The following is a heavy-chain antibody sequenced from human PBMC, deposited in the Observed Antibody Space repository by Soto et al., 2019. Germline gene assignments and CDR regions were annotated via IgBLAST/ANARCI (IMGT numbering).Heavy chain of an antibody. D-gene: IGHD3-22*01. CDR2: IIPIFGTA. Sequence: QVQLVQSGAEVKKPGSSVKVSCKASGGTFSSYAISWVRQAPGQGLEWMGGIIPIFGTANYAQKFQGRVTITADESTSTAYMELSSLRSEDTAVYYCARDLGYYDSSGYYSLRYWGQGTLVTVYS. CDR3: ARDLGYYDSSGYYSLRY. J-gene: IGHJ4*02. CDR1: GGTFSSYA. V-gene: IGHV1-69*01.